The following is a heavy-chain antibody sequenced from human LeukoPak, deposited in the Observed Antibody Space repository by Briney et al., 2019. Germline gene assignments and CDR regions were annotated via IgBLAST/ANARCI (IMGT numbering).Heavy chain of an antibody. V-gene: IGHV4-59*08. Sequence: SETLSLTCSVSGGSISDYYWNWIRQPPGKGLEWIGYIYYSGSTTYNPSLKSRVTMSVDTAKNQFSLKVRSVTAADTAVYYCARHALSPIAAAANAYYFDYWGQGTLVTVSS. CDR3: ARHALSPIAAAANAYYFDY. CDR2: IYYSGST. CDR1: GGSISDYY. J-gene: IGHJ4*02. D-gene: IGHD6-13*01.